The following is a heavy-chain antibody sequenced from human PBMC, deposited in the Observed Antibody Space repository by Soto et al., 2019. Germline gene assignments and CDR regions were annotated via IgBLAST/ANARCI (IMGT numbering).Heavy chain of an antibody. CDR2: IYYSGST. CDR3: AREFKWFGEFQPRGRYYYGMDV. Sequence: QVQLQESGPGLVKPSQTLSLTCTVSGGSISSGGYYWSWIRQHPGKGLEWIGYIYYSGSTYYNPSLKSRVTISVDTSKNQFSLKLSSVTAADTAVYYCAREFKWFGEFQPRGRYYYGMDVWGQGTTVTVSS. CDR1: GGSISSGGYY. V-gene: IGHV4-31*03. J-gene: IGHJ6*02. D-gene: IGHD3-10*01.